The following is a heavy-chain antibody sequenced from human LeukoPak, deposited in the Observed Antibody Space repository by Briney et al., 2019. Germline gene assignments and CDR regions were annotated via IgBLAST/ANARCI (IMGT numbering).Heavy chain of an antibody. CDR3: ARLVAYCSSASCTDF. CDR2: IYYSGST. J-gene: IGHJ4*02. V-gene: IGHV4-59*01. CDR1: GGSITSYY. Sequence: SETLSLTCTVSGGSITSYYWSWVRQPPGKGLEWIGYIYYSGSTSYNPSLKSRVTISLDTSRNQLSLKLSSVTTADTAAYYCARLVAYCSSASCTDFWGQGTLVTVSS. D-gene: IGHD2-2*01.